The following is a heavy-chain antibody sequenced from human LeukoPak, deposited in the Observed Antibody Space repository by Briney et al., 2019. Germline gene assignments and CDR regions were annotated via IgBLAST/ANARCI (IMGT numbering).Heavy chain of an antibody. CDR2: MYYSGNT. D-gene: IGHD3-22*01. J-gene: IGHJ4*02. Sequence: SETLSLTCTVSGYSISSGYYWGWIRQPPGKGLEWIGSMYYSGNTYYNPSLKSRVTISVDTSKNQFSLKLRSVTAADTAFYYCARDGVGSSGSVDYWGQGTLVTVSS. CDR3: ARDGVGSSGSVDY. CDR1: GYSISSGYY. V-gene: IGHV4-38-2*02.